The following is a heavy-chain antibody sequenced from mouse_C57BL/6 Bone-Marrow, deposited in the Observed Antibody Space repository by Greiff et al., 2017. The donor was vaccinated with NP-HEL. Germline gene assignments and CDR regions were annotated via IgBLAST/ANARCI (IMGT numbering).Heavy chain of an antibody. CDR3: ARDTPITTVWYFDV. CDR1: GFTFSSYA. Sequence: EVKLMESGGGLVKPGGSLKLSCAASGFTFSSYAMSWVRQTPEKRLEWVATISDGGSYTYYPDNVKGRFTISRDNAKNNLYLQMSHLKSEDTAMYYCARDTPITTVWYFDVWGTETTVTVSS. CDR2: ISDGGSYT. D-gene: IGHD1-1*01. V-gene: IGHV5-4*01. J-gene: IGHJ1*03.